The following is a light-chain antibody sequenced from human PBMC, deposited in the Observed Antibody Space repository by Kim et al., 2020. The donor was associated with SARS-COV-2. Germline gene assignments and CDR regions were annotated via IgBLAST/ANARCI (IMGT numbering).Light chain of an antibody. CDR1: SSDVGSYNL. CDR2: EVS. CDR3: CSYAGSSTLV. Sequence: QPASVSGSPGQSITISCTGTSSDVGSYNLVSWYQQYPGKAPKLMIYEVSERPSGVSSRFSASKSGNTASLTISGLQAEDEADYYCCSYAGSSTLVFGGGTQLTVL. V-gene: IGLV2-23*02. J-gene: IGLJ2*01.